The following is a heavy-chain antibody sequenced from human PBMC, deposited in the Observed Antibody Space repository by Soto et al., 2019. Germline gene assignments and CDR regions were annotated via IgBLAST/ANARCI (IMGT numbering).Heavy chain of an antibody. J-gene: IGHJ4*02. CDR3: ARDLPLAVATIDDPHFDY. CDR2: INPNSGGT. CDR1: GYTFTGYY. Sequence: ASVKVACKASGYTFTGYYMHWVRQAPGQGLEWMGWINPNSGGTNYAQKFQGRVTMTRDTSISTAYMELSRLRSDDTAVYYCARDLPLAVATIDDPHFDYWGQGPLVTVSS. D-gene: IGHD5-12*01. V-gene: IGHV1-2*02.